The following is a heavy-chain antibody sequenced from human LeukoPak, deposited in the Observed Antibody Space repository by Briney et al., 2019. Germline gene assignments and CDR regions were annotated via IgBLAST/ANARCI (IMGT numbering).Heavy chain of an antibody. CDR2: IYYSGST. V-gene: IGHV4-39*01. CDR1: GGSISSSSYY. Sequence: PSETLSLTCTVSGGSISSSSYYWGWIRQPPGKGLEWIGSIYYSGSTYYNPSLKSRVTISVDTSKNQFSLRLSSVTAADTAVYYCARHAVATFNFDYWGQGTLVIVSS. D-gene: IGHD5-12*01. J-gene: IGHJ4*02. CDR3: ARHAVATFNFDY.